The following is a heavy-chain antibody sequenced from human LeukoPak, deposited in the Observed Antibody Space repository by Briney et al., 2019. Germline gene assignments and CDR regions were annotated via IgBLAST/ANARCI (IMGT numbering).Heavy chain of an antibody. J-gene: IGHJ4*02. CDR2: INHSGST. D-gene: IGHD4-17*01. Sequence: PSETLSLTCAVQGGSFSGYYWSWIRQPPGKGLEWIGEINHSGSTNYNPSLKSRVTISVDTSKNQFSLKLSSVTAADTAVYYCARDPIPTDYGSYDYWGQGTLVTVSP. CDR3: ARDPIPTDYGSYDY. CDR1: GGSFSGYY. V-gene: IGHV4-34*01.